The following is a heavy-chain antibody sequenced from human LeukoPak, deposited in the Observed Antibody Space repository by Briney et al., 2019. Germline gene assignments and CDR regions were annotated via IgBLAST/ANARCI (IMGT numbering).Heavy chain of an antibody. D-gene: IGHD2-2*01. CDR3: ARDHCSTTSCYS. V-gene: IGHV1-2*02. Sequence: ASVKVSCKASGYTFTSYDINWVRQAPGQGLEWMGWINPNSGGTNYAQKFQGRVTMTRDTSITTAYMELSSLRSDDTAVYYCARDHCSTTSCYSWGQGTLVTVSS. J-gene: IGHJ4*02. CDR2: INPNSGGT. CDR1: GYTFTSYD.